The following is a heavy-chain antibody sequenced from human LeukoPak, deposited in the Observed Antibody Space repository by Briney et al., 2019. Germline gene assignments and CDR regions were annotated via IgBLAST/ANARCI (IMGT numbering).Heavy chain of an antibody. Sequence: SETLSLTCTVSGGSISSYYCSWIRQPPGKGLEWIGYIYYSGSTNYNPSLKSRVTISVDTSKNQFSLKLSSVTAADTAVYYCARGGIQLWLYVLDYWGQGTLVTVSS. CDR3: ARGGIQLWLYVLDY. J-gene: IGHJ4*02. V-gene: IGHV4-59*01. D-gene: IGHD5-18*01. CDR1: GGSISSYY. CDR2: IYYSGST.